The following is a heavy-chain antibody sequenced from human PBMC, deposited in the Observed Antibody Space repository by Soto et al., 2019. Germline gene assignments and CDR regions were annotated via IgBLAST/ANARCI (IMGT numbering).Heavy chain of an antibody. D-gene: IGHD6-6*01. CDR3: ARDGFRYSSSWFDY. CDR2: IKQDGSEK. CDR1: GFSFSSYA. V-gene: IGHV3-7*01. J-gene: IGHJ4*02. Sequence: GGSLRLSCAASGFSFSSYAMHWVRQAPGKGLEWVANIKQDGSEKYYVDSVKGRFTISRDNAKNSLYLQMNSLRAEDTAVYYCARDGFRYSSSWFDYWGQGT.